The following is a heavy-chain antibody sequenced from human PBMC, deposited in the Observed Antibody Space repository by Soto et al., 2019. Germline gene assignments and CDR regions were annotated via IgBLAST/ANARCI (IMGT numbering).Heavy chain of an antibody. V-gene: IGHV3-23*01. CDR2: ISGSGGST. J-gene: IGHJ4*02. D-gene: IGHD2-8*01. Sequence: GGSLRLSCAASGFTFSSYAMSWVRQAPGKGLEWVSGISGSGGSTYYADSVKGRFTISRDNSKNTLFLQMNSLRVEDTAVYYCAKVGIYCTNGVCRGYWGQGTLVTVSS. CDR3: AKVGIYCTNGVCRGY. CDR1: GFTFSSYA.